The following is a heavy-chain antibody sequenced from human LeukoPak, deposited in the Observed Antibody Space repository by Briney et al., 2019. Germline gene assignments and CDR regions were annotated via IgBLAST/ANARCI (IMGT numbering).Heavy chain of an antibody. Sequence: PGGALSLSCAPPGFPLKWYRIEWVRQAPGKGLEWVSSISSRSNYIYYPDSVKGRFTISRDNAKNSLYLQMESLRAEDTAVYYRARETSTVTCYGVDVWGQGTTVTVSS. J-gene: IGHJ6*02. CDR2: ISSRSNYI. CDR3: ARETSTVTCYGVDV. D-gene: IGHD4-17*01. CDR1: GFPLKWYR. V-gene: IGHV3-21*01.